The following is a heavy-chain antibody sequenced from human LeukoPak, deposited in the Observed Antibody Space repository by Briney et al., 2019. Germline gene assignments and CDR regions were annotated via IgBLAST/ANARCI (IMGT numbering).Heavy chain of an antibody. D-gene: IGHD2-15*01. V-gene: IGHV4-39*01. CDR2: IYYSGST. J-gene: IGHJ6*03. CDR3: ARRCCSGGSCYWGYYYYYMDV. CDR1: GGSISSSVYY. Sequence: SETLSLTCTVSGGSISSSVYYWGWIRQPPGKGLEWIGSIYYSGSTYYNPSLKSRVTISVDTSKNQFSLKLSSVTAADTAVYYCARRCCSGGSCYWGYYYYYMDVWGKGTTVTISS.